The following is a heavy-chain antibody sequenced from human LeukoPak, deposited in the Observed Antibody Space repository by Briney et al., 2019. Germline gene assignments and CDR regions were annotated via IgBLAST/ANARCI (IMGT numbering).Heavy chain of an antibody. J-gene: IGHJ2*01. CDR1: GFTFDDYA. Sequence: GGSLRLSCAASGFTFDDYAMHWVRQAPGKGLEWVSGISWNSGSIGYADSVKGRFTISRDNAKNSLYLQMNSLRAEDTALYYCAKDYFSSTSYFDLWGRGTLVTVSS. V-gene: IGHV3-9*01. D-gene: IGHD2-2*01. CDR3: AKDYFSSTSYFDL. CDR2: ISWNSGSI.